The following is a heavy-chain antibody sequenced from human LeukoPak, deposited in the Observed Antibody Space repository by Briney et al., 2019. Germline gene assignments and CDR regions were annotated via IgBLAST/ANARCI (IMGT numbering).Heavy chain of an antibody. CDR1: GNSFTSYW. V-gene: IGHV5-51*01. J-gene: IGHJ4*02. D-gene: IGHD3-22*01. CDR2: IYPGDSDT. CDR3: ARVPIDYYDSSGYFTHFNY. Sequence: GESLKISCKGSGNSFTSYWIGWVRQMPGKGLEWMGIIYPGDSDTRYSPSFQGQVTISADKSISTVYLQWNSLKASDTAMYYCARVPIDYYDSSGYFTHFNYWGQGTLVTVSS.